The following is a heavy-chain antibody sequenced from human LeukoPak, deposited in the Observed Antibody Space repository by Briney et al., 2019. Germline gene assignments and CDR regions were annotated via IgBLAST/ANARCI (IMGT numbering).Heavy chain of an antibody. J-gene: IGHJ6*03. CDR3: ARVWPDFGGFYYYYYMDV. CDR2: ISGNDPTI. D-gene: IGHD3-16*01. CDR1: GFTFSDYY. Sequence: PGGSLRLSCAASGFTFSDYYLCWIRQAPGKGLEWISYISGNDPTIYYADSVKGRFTISRDNAKNSLYLQMNSLRAEDTAVYYCARVWPDFGGFYYYYYMDVWGKGTTVTVSS. V-gene: IGHV3-11*04.